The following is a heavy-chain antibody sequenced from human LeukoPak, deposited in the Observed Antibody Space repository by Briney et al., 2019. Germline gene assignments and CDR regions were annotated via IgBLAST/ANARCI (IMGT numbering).Heavy chain of an antibody. J-gene: IGHJ4*02. V-gene: IGHV3-72*01. D-gene: IGHD1-26*01. Sequence: GGSLRLSCAASGFTFSDHYMDWVRQAPGKGLEWVGRAKNKANSYTTEYAASVKGRFTISRDDSQNSLYLQVNSLKTEDTAVYYCARVEWRGSYFIDYWGQGTLVTVFS. CDR3: ARVEWRGSYFIDY. CDR2: AKNKANSYTT. CDR1: GFTFSDHY.